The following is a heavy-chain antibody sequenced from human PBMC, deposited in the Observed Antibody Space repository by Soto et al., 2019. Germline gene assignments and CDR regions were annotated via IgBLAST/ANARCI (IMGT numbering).Heavy chain of an antibody. CDR2: INHSGRV. CDR1: GGSFSGHS. J-gene: IGHJ5*01. D-gene: IGHD3-22*01. V-gene: IGHV4-34*01. CDR3: STRAYDTNGYYRFDP. Sequence: QVQLQQWGAGLLKPSETLCLTCAVYGGSFSGHSWTWIRQSPGKGLEWIGDINHSGRVNYSPSLKSRVTISLDTSKNQISLTLSAVTAADTAMYYCSTRAYDTNGYYRFDPWGQGTLVTVSS.